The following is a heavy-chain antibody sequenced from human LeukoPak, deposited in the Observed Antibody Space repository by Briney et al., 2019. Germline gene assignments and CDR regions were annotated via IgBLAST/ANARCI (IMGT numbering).Heavy chain of an antibody. Sequence: GASVKVSCKASGYTFPAYFMHWVRQAPGQGLEWMGRINPNGGDTNYAQKFQGRLTMTRDTSTSTAYMEVSSLKSEDTAVYYCAGSSVERQQLAPFDYWGQGTLVTVSS. V-gene: IGHV1-2*06. J-gene: IGHJ4*02. CDR1: GYTFPAYF. D-gene: IGHD6-13*01. CDR2: INPNGGDT. CDR3: AGSSVERQQLAPFDY.